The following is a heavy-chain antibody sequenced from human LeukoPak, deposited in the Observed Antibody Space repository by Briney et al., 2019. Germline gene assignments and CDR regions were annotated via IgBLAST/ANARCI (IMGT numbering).Heavy chain of an antibody. J-gene: IGHJ4*02. V-gene: IGHV3-7*03. CDR1: GFTFNKYW. Sequence: GGSLRLSCVASGFTFNKYWMNWVRQAPGQGLEWVATMRHDGVAKDHVDSVKGRFTISRDNAKNSLYLQMNNLRAEDTAVYYCVRDSGWWRFDLWGLGIQVTVSS. D-gene: IGHD6-13*01. CDR2: MRHDGVAK. CDR3: VRDSGWWRFDL.